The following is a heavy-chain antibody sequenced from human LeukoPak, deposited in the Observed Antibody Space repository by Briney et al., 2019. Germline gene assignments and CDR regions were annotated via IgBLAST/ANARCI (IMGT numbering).Heavy chain of an antibody. Sequence: GGSLRLSCAASGFTFSSYAMSWVRQAPGKGLEWVSAISGSGGSTYYADSVKGRFTISRDNSKNTLYLQMNSLRAEDTAVYYCAKDIGVVGATTLEHWGQGTLVTVSS. J-gene: IGHJ4*02. CDR3: AKDIGVVGATTLEH. D-gene: IGHD1-26*01. V-gene: IGHV3-23*01. CDR1: GFTFSSYA. CDR2: ISGSGGST.